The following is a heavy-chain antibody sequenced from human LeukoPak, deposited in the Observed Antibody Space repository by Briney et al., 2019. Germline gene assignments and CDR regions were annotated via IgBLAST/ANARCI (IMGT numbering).Heavy chain of an antibody. Sequence: SETLSLTCTVSGGSISYYYWSWIRQPPGKGLEWIGYIYYSESTNFNPSLKSRVTISLDKSKNQFSLNLTSVTTADTAVYYCARGRDGYNLPSFDYWGQGTLVTVSS. J-gene: IGHJ4*02. CDR3: ARGRDGYNLPSFDY. V-gene: IGHV4-59*01. CDR2: IYYSEST. CDR1: GGSISYYY. D-gene: IGHD5-24*01.